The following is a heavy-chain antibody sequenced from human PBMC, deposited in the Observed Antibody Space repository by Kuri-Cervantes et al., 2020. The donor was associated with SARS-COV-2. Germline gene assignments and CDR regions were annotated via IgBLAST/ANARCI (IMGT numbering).Heavy chain of an antibody. J-gene: IGHJ6*02. CDR3: AKELRLDYYYGMDV. CDR2: IDTAGDT. D-gene: IGHD3-16*01. Sequence: GESLKISCAASGFTFSTYDMQWVRQAAGKSLEWVSTIDTAGDTDYPGSVTGRFTISRDNSKNTLYLQMNSLRAEDTAVYYCAKELRLDYYYGMDVWGQGTTVTVSS. CDR1: GFTFSTYD. V-gene: IGHV3-13*01.